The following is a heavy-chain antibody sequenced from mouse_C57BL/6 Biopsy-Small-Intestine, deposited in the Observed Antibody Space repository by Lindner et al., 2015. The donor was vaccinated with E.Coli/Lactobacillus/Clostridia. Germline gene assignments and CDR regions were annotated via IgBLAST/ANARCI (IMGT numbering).Heavy chain of an antibody. D-gene: IGHD2-2*01. J-gene: IGHJ3*01. CDR2: INPNNGGT. CDR1: GYTFTDYN. V-gene: IGHV1-22*01. Sequence: VQLQESGPELVKPRASVKMSCKASGYTFTDYNMHWVKQSHGKSLEWIGYINPNNGGTSYNQKFKGKAKLTVNKSSSTAYMELRSLTSEDSAVYYCARRGVYYGNDEGFAYWGQGTLVTVSA. CDR3: ARRGVYYGNDEGFAY.